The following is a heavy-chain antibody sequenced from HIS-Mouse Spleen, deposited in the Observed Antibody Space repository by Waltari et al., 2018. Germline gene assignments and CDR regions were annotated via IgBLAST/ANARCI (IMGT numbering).Heavy chain of an antibody. J-gene: IGHJ4*02. D-gene: IGHD2-15*01. CDR2: INPNSGGT. CDR1: GYTFTGYY. V-gene: IGHV1-2*02. Sequence: QVQLVQSEAEVKKPGASVKVSCKASGYTFTGYYMHWVRQAPGQGLEWMGWINPNSGGTNYAQKFQGRVTMTRDTSISTAYMELSRLRSDDTAVYYCAREGYCSGGSCYSSDYWGQGTLVTVSS. CDR3: AREGYCSGGSCYSSDY.